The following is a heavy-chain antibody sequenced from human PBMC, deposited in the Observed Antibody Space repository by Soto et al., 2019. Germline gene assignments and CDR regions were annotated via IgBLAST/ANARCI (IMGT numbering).Heavy chain of an antibody. CDR1: GFDFSYYT. D-gene: IGHD4-17*01. CDR2: ISASSSHK. Sequence: EVQLVESGGRLVKPGESLRLSCVASGFDFSYYTMNWVRQAPGKGPEWVSAISASSSHKYSADSVRGRFTFSRDNANNSLYLQMNNLRVEDTAVYYCARLRSDAFDIWGQGTLVTVSS. CDR3: ARLRSDAFDI. J-gene: IGHJ3*02. V-gene: IGHV3-21*02.